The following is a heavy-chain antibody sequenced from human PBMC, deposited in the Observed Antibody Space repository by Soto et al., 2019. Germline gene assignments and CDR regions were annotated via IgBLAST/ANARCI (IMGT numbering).Heavy chain of an antibody. Sequence: ASVKVSCKASGYTFTSYDINWVRQATGQGLEWMGWMNPNSGNTGYAQKFQGRVTMTRNTSISTAYMELSSLRAEDTAVYYCAKDQCGWFGEFSNWFDPWGQGTLVTVSS. CDR2: MNPNSGNT. D-gene: IGHD3-10*01. V-gene: IGHV1-8*01. CDR1: GYTFTSYD. J-gene: IGHJ5*02. CDR3: AKDQCGWFGEFSNWFDP.